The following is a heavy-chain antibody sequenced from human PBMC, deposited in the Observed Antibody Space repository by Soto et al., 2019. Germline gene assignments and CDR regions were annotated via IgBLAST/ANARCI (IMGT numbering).Heavy chain of an antibody. Sequence: QVQLVESGGGVVQPGRSLRLSCAASGFTFSSYGMHRVRQAPGKGLEWVAVIWYDGSNKYYADSVKGRFTISRDNSKNXLYLQMNSLRAEDTAVYYCARDRGSWSYYGYGMDVWGQGTTVTVSS. J-gene: IGHJ6*02. CDR1: GFTFSSYG. CDR2: IWYDGSNK. V-gene: IGHV3-33*01. D-gene: IGHD6-13*01. CDR3: ARDRGSWSYYGYGMDV.